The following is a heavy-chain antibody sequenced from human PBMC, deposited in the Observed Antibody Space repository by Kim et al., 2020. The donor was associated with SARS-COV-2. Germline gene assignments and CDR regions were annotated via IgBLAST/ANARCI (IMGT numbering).Heavy chain of an antibody. CDR2: ISYDGKNK. J-gene: IGHJ4*02. CDR1: GFTFSSYG. CDR3: AKEDAVAVAGGFGC. V-gene: IGHV3-30*18. D-gene: IGHD6-19*01. Sequence: GGSLRLSCAVSGFTFSSYGMHWVRQAPGKGLEWVAVISYDGKNKYYGEAVKGRFTISRDNSKNTLDLQIHSLRVEDTAVYYCAKEDAVAVAGGFGCWGQGTLVTVS.